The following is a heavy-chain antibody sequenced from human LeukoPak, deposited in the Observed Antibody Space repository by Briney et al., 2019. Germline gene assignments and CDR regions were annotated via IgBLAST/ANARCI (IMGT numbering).Heavy chain of an antibody. J-gene: IGHJ4*02. CDR3: ARGYCGGVCYYLSLWYYFDY. CDR2: IYYSGST. CDR1: GGSISSSSYY. V-gene: IGHV4-39*07. Sequence: SETLSLTCTVSGGSISSSSYYWGWIRQPPGKGLEWIGSIYYSGSTYYNPSLKSRVTISVDTSKNQFSLKLSSVTAADTAVYYCARGYCGGVCYYLSLWYYFDYWGQGTLVTVSS. D-gene: IGHD2-21*02.